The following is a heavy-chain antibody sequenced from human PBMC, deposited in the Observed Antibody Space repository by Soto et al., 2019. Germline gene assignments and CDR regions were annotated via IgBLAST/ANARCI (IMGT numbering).Heavy chain of an antibody. CDR3: ARVTTYYYDSSGYYWDY. Sequence: ASVKVSCKASGGTFSSYAISWVRQAPGQGLEWMGGIIPIFGTANYAQKFQGRVTITADESTSTAYMELSSLRSEDTAVYYCARVTTYYYDSSGYYWDYWGQGTLVTVSS. V-gene: IGHV1-69*13. CDR1: GGTFSSYA. CDR2: IIPIFGTA. D-gene: IGHD3-22*01. J-gene: IGHJ4*02.